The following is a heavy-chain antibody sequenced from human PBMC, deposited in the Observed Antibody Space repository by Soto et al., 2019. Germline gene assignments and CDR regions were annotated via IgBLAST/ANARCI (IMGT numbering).Heavy chain of an antibody. CDR1: GGSVSSYY. J-gene: IGHJ5*02. Sequence: SETLSLTCTVSGGSVSSYYWTWIRQPAGKGLECIGRIYTRGSTKYNPSLKRRVTMSVDASKNQFSLRLTSVTAADTAVYYCAKVGMVGTVLGSWFDPWGQGTLVTVSS. CDR3: AKVGMVGTVLGSWFDP. V-gene: IGHV4-4*07. D-gene: IGHD1-7*01. CDR2: IYTRGST.